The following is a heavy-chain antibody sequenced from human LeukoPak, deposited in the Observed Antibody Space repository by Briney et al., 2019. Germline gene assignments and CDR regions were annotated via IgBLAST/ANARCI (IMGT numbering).Heavy chain of an antibody. J-gene: IGHJ4*02. CDR2: MNPNSGNT. Sequence: GASVKVSCKASGYTLTSYDINWVRQATGQGLEWMGWMNPNSGNTGYAQKFQGRVTMTRNTSISTAYMELSSLRSEDTAVYYCATVSCGSTSCPFDYWGQGTLVTASS. D-gene: IGHD2-2*01. CDR3: ATVSCGSTSCPFDY. CDR1: GYTLTSYD. V-gene: IGHV1-8*01.